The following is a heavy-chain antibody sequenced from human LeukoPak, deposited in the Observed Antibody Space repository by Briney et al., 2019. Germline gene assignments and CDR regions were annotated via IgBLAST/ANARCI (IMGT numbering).Heavy chain of an antibody. Sequence: KPSETLSLTCTVSGGSISSSSYYWSWIRQPPGKGLEWIGYIYYSGSTNYNPSLKSRVTISVDTSKNQFSLKLSSVTAADTAVYYCARETGSVGYDTTSPDYYYGMDVWGQGTTVTVSS. CDR2: IYYSGST. CDR3: ARETGSVGYDTTSPDYYYGMDV. D-gene: IGHD3-22*01. J-gene: IGHJ6*02. CDR1: GGSISSSSYY. V-gene: IGHV4-61*01.